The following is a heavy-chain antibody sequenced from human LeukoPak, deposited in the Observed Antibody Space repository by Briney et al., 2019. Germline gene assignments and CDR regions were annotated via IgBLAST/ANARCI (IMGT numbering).Heavy chain of an antibody. CDR2: IYYSGST. CDR1: GGSISNYY. D-gene: IGHD1-26*01. Sequence: PSETLSLTCTVSGGSISNYYWSWIRQPPGKGLEWIGNIYYSGSTNDNPSLRSRVTRSVDTSKSQFSLTLRFVTAADTAVYYCARHRYSGSFSFDYWGQGTLVTVSS. V-gene: IGHV4-59*08. J-gene: IGHJ4*02. CDR3: ARHRYSGSFSFDY.